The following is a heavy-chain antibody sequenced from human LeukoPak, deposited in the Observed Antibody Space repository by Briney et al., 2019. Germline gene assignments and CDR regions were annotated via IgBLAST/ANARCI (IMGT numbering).Heavy chain of an antibody. Sequence: GGSLRLSCAASGFTFSSYAMSWVRQAPGKGLEWVSAISGSGGSTYYADSVKGRFTISRDSSKNTLYLQMNSLRAEDTAIYYCAKDKGWGYSAYDFYGMDVWGQGTTVTVSS. CDR2: ISGSGGST. CDR3: AKDKGWGYSAYDFYGMDV. CDR1: GFTFSSYA. V-gene: IGHV3-23*01. D-gene: IGHD1-1*01. J-gene: IGHJ6*02.